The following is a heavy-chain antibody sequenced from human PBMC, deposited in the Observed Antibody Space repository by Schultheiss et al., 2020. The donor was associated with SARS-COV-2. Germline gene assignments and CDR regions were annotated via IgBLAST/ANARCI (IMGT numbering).Heavy chain of an antibody. CDR2: IYPGDSDT. V-gene: IGHV5-51*01. Sequence: GGSLRLSCKGSGYSFTSYWISWVRQMPGKGLEWMGIIYPGDSDTRYSPSFQGQVTISADKSISTAYLQWSSLKASDTAMYYCARLDIVATIFSYFSPKYGMDVWGQGTTVTVSS. J-gene: IGHJ6*02. CDR3: ARLDIVATIFSYFSPKYGMDV. CDR1: GYSFTSYW. D-gene: IGHD5-12*01.